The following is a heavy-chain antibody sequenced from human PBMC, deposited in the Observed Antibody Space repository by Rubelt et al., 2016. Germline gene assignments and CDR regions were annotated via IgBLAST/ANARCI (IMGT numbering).Heavy chain of an antibody. CDR2: INHSGST. CDR3: AGRTNGFDP. V-gene: IGHV4-34*01. J-gene: IGHJ5*02. CDR1: GGSFSGYY. Sequence: QVQLQQWGAGLLKPSETLSLTCAVYGGSFSGYYWSWIRQPPGKGLEWIGEINHSGSTNYNPSLKSRVTISVDTSKNQCSWRRGTGTAADTAVYDGAGRTNGFDPGGQGTLVTVSS.